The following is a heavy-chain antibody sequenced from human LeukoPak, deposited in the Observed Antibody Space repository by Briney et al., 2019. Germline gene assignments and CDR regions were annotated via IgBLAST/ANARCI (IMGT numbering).Heavy chain of an antibody. J-gene: IGHJ6*02. V-gene: IGHV3-66*01. CDR3: ARDLWMDYYYYGMDV. D-gene: IGHD2-2*03. CDR1: GFTVSSNC. CDR2: IYSGGST. Sequence: GGSLRLSCAASGFTVSSNCMSWVRQAPGKGLEWVSVIYSGGSTYYADSVKGRFTISRDNSKNTLYLQMNSLRAEDTAVYYCARDLWMDYYYYGMDVWGQGTTVTVSS.